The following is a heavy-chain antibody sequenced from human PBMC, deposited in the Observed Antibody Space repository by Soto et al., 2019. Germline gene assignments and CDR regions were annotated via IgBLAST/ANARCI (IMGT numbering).Heavy chain of an antibody. CDR2: ISWNSGTI. V-gene: IGHV3-9*01. J-gene: IGHJ6*02. CDR3: AKASTRGGWGGMDV. CDR1: GFTFDDYA. Sequence: EVQLVESGGGLVQPGRSLRLSCAASGFTFDDYALHWVRQAPGKGLEWVSGISWNSGTIGYADSVTSRFTISRDNAKTPLYLQMTSLRSEDTALYYCAKASTRGGWGGMDVWGQGTTVTVSS. D-gene: IGHD3-16*01.